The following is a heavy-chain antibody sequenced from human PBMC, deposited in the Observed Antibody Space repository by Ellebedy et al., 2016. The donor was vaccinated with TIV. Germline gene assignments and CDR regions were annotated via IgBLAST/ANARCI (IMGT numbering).Heavy chain of an antibody. CDR3: ARRFYSDSSGFHPYDY. CDR1: GFNFSSYA. CDR2: ISRDGNSI. J-gene: IGHJ4*02. V-gene: IGHV3-21*01. Sequence: GGSLRLXXVTSGFNFSSYAMHWVRQAPGKGLEWVSSISRDGNSIFYADSVKGRFTISRDNAKNSLYLQMDSLRAEDTAVYYCARRFYSDSSGFHPYDYWGQGILVTVSS. D-gene: IGHD3-22*01.